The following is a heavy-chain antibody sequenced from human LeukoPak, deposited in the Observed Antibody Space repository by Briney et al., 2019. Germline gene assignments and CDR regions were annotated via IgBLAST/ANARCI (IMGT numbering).Heavy chain of an antibody. V-gene: IGHV4-59*01. D-gene: IGHD3-16*01. CDR1: GGSISSYY. CDR3: ASLRVPGDFDY. Sequence: SETLSLTCTVSGGSISSYYWSWIRQPPGKGLEWIGYIYYSGSTNYKPSLKSRVTISVDTSKNQFSLKLSSVTAADTAVYYCASLRVPGDFDYWGQGTLVTVSS. CDR2: IYYSGST. J-gene: IGHJ4*02.